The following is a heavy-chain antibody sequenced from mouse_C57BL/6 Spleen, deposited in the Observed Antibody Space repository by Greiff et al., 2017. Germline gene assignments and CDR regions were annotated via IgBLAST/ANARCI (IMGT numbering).Heavy chain of an antibody. Sequence: VQLQQPGAELVKPGASVKMSCKASGYTFTSYWITWVKQRPGQGLEWIGDSYPGSGSTNYNEKFKSKATLTVDTSSSTAYMQRSSLTSEDSAVYYCARWGTTADWGQGTTLTVTS. D-gene: IGHD1-2*01. J-gene: IGHJ2*01. CDR3: ARWGTTAD. CDR2: SYPGSGST. CDR1: GYTFTSYW. V-gene: IGHV1-55*01.